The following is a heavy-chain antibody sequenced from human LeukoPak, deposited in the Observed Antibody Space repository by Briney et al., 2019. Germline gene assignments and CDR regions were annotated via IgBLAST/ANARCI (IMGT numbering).Heavy chain of an antibody. CDR2: IIPIFGTA. D-gene: IGHD3-16*02. V-gene: IGHV1-69*13. CDR1: GYTFTSYY. Sequence: ASVKVSCKASGYTFTSYYMHWVRQAPGQGLEWMGGIIPIFGTANYAQKFQGRVTITADESTSTAYMELSSLRSEDTAVYYCATQYYDYVWGSYRSFDYWGQGTLVTVSS. CDR3: ATQYYDYVWGSYRSFDY. J-gene: IGHJ4*02.